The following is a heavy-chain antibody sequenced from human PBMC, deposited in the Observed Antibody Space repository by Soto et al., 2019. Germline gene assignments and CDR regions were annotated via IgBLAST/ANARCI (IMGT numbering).Heavy chain of an antibody. V-gene: IGHV3-33*01. CDR3: WVAYTIPNDDAFDI. CDR2: IWYDGSNK. J-gene: IGHJ3*02. Sequence: QVQLVESGGGVVQPGRSLRLSCAASGFTFSSYGMHWVRQAPGKGLEWVAVIWYDGSNKYYADSVKGRFTISRDNSKNTLYLQMNSLRAEDTAVYYCWVAYTIPNDDAFDIWGQGTMVTVSS. D-gene: IGHD1-1*01. CDR1: GFTFSSYG.